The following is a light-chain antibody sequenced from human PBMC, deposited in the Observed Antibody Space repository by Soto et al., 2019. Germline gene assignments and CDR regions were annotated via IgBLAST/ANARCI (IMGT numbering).Light chain of an antibody. CDR2: EVS. CDR1: SSDVGRYNY. V-gene: IGLV2-14*01. CDR3: SSYTATSTYV. Sequence: QSALTQPPSVSGSPGQSITISCTGTSSDVGRYNYVYWYQHHPGKAPKLIIFEVSDRPSGVSARFSGSKSGNTASLTISGLQAEDEADYYCSSYTATSTYVFGTGTKVTVL. J-gene: IGLJ1*01.